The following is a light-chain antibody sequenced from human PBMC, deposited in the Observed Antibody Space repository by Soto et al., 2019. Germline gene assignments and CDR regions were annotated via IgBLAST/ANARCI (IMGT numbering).Light chain of an antibody. CDR2: RAS. CDR1: RSVPNDY. CDR3: HQHGGTPET. J-gene: IGKJ1*01. Sequence: EIVLSQSPGTLSLTPGERATLSCRASRSVPNDYVSWYQQKPGQPPRLLVFRASNRATGIPDRFSGSGSGTDFLLTISGVEPADSGTYLCHQHGGTPETFGLGTKVDI. V-gene: IGKV3-20*01.